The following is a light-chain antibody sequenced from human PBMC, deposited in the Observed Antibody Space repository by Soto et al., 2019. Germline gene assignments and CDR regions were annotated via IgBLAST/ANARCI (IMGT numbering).Light chain of an antibody. CDR2: EVS. J-gene: IGLJ1*01. V-gene: IGLV2-18*02. CDR3: SSYTSSSTYV. Sequence: QSVLTQPPSGSGSPGQSVTISCTGASSDVGSYNRVSWYQQFPATAPKLLIYEVSNRPSGVPDRFSGSKSGNTASLTISGLQAEDEADYYCSSYTSSSTYVFGTGTKVTVL. CDR1: SSDVGSYNR.